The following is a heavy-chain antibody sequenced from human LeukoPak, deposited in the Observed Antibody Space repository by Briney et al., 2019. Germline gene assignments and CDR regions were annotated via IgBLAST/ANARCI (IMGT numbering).Heavy chain of an antibody. CDR2: IGGGGGIT. CDR3: EKLSGSYFEY. Sequence: GGSLRLSCAASGLTFSNYALSWVRQAPGKGLEWVSMIGGGGGITWYADSVKGRFTISRDNSKNTVYLQMISLRAEDTAVFYCEKLSGSYFEYWGQGTLVTVSS. J-gene: IGHJ4*02. D-gene: IGHD1-26*01. V-gene: IGHV3-23*01. CDR1: GLTFSNYA.